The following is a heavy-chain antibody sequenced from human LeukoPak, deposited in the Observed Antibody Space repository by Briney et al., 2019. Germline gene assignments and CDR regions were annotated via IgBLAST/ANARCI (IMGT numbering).Heavy chain of an antibody. J-gene: IGHJ3*02. Sequence: SETLSLTGTVSGDSIGSYCWNWIRQPPGKGLEWIGYIYYSGNTNYNPSLKSRVTISVDTSKNQFSLKLSSVTAADTAVYYCARDFYDTSTYYYVDAFDIWGQGTMVTVSS. CDR1: GDSIGSYC. CDR3: ARDFYDTSTYYYVDAFDI. D-gene: IGHD3-22*01. CDR2: IYYSGNT. V-gene: IGHV4-59*01.